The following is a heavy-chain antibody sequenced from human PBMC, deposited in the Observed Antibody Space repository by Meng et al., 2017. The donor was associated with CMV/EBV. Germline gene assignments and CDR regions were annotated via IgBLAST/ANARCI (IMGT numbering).Heavy chain of an antibody. V-gene: IGHV3-15*01. CDR1: GFTFSNAW. D-gene: IGHD3-9*01. J-gene: IGHJ4*02. Sequence: GGSLRLSCAASGFTFSNAWMSWVRQAPGKGLEWVGRIKSKTDGRTTDYAAPVKDRFSISRDDSKNTLYLQMNSLKTEDTAVYYCTTNVLRYFDWLPPDYWGQGTLVTVSS. CDR3: TTNVLRYFDWLPPDY. CDR2: IKSKTDGRTT.